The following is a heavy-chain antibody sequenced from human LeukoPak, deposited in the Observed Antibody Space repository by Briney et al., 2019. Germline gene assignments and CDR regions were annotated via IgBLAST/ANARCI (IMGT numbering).Heavy chain of an antibody. D-gene: IGHD1-26*01. CDR1: GYTLTELS. Sequence: ASVTVSCKVSGYTLTELSMHWVRQAPGKGLEWMGGFDPEDGETIYAQKFQGRVTMTEDTSTDTAYMELSSLRSEDTAVYYCATVGWELASRYFDYWGQGTLVTVSS. CDR3: ATVGWELASRYFDY. CDR2: FDPEDGET. V-gene: IGHV1-24*01. J-gene: IGHJ4*02.